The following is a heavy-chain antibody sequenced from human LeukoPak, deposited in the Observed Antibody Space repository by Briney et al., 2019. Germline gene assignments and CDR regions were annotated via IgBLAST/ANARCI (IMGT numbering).Heavy chain of an antibody. CDR1: KFIFSDYG. V-gene: IGHV3-30*02. CDR3: ARDPENYDFWSGYYGAYDY. D-gene: IGHD3-3*01. J-gene: IGHJ4*02. CDR2: IWYDGSDE. Sequence: PGGSLRLSCAASKFIFSDYGMHWVRQAPGKGLEWVAFIWYDGSDEYYADSVKGRLTISRDNSKNTLYLQMNSLRAEDTAVYYCARDPENYDFWSGYYGAYDYWGQGTLVTVSS.